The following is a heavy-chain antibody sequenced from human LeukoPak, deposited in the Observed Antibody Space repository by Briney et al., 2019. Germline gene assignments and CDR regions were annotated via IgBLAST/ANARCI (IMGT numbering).Heavy chain of an antibody. CDR1: GSTFSNHG. J-gene: IGHJ5*02. CDR2: IWYDGSNK. D-gene: IGHD1-1*01. V-gene: IGHV3-33*01. Sequence: GRSLRLSCAASGSTFSNHGMHWVRQAPGKGLEWVALIWYDGSNKEYAESVKGRFTISRDNSKNTLYLQMNSLRDEDTAVYYCARDQGTSTTAPKRKGRFDPWGQGTLVTVSS. CDR3: ARDQGTSTTAPKRKGRFDP.